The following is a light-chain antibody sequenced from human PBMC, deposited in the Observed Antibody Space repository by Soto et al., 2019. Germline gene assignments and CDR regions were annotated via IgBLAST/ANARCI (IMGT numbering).Light chain of an antibody. J-gene: IGKJ4*01. CDR2: DAS. V-gene: IGKV1-5*01. Sequence: DLQMTQSPTTLSASVGDRVTINCRASQSVGDSLAWYQQRTGKAPKLLIFDASTLQSGVPSRGSGRGSGTEFTCSITSLQPEEFATYYCKKSSTYPLTVGEGTKVAIK. CDR1: QSVGDS. CDR3: KKSSTYPLT.